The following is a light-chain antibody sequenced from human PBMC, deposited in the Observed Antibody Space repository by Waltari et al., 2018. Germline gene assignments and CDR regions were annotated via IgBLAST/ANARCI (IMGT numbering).Light chain of an antibody. CDR2: DAS. CDR3: QQYNSYLYT. V-gene: IGKV1-33*01. CDR1: QDISNY. J-gene: IGKJ2*01. Sequence: DIQMTQSPSSLSASVGDRVTITCQASQDISNYLNWYQQKPGKAPKLLIYDASNLETGVPSRFSGSGSGTDFTFTISSLQPEDIATYYCQQYNSYLYTFGQGTKLEIK.